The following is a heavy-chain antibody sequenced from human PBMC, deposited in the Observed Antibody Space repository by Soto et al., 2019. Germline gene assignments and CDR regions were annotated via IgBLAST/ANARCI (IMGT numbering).Heavy chain of an antibody. V-gene: IGHV4-59*01. CDR3: ANYYYGSGSYEANY. Sequence: SETLSLTCTVSGGSISSYYWSWSRQPPGKGLEWIGYIYYSGSTNYNPSLKSRVTISVDTSKNQFSLKLSSVTAADTAVYYCANYYYGSGSYEANYWGQGTLVTVSS. D-gene: IGHD3-10*01. CDR1: GGSISSYY. J-gene: IGHJ4*02. CDR2: IYYSGST.